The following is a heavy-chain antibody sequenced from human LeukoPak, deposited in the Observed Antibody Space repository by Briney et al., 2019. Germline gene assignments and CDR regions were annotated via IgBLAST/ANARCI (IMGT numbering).Heavy chain of an antibody. J-gene: IGHJ6*02. CDR1: SGSFSGYY. Sequence: SETLSLTCAVYSGSFSGYYWSWIRQPPGKGLEWIGEINHSGSTNYNPSLKSRVTISVDTSKNQFSLKLSSVTAADTAVYYCASPIVVVPAAIEDYYYGMDVWGQGTTVTVSS. V-gene: IGHV4-34*01. D-gene: IGHD2-2*01. CDR3: ASPIVVVPAAIEDYYYGMDV. CDR2: INHSGST.